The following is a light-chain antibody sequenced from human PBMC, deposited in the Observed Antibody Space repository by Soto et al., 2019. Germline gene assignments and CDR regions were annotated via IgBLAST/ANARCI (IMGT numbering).Light chain of an antibody. CDR1: SSNIGSNS. CDR2: GNN. J-gene: IGLJ1*01. CDR3: ATWDDSLNAYV. Sequence: QSVLTQPPSASGTPGQRVTISCSGSSSNIGSNSVNWYQQLPGTAPKVVIYGNNQRPSGVPDRFSGSSSGTSASLAISGLRSEDESDYYCATWDDSLNAYVFGTGTKLTVL. V-gene: IGLV1-44*01.